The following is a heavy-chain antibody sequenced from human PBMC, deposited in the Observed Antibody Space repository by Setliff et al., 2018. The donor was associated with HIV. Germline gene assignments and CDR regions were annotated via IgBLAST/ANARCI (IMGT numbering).Heavy chain of an antibody. Sequence: SETLSLTCSVYGTSFSDHYWSWVRQTPGKGLEWIGEMNQSGTTNYNPSLKSRVTMPIDTSERQFSLKLTSVTAADTAFCYCVRWYYCVSGACYRADYWGQGTMVTVSS. J-gene: IGHJ4*02. V-gene: IGHV4-34*01. D-gene: IGHD2-21*02. CDR1: GTSFSDHY. CDR2: MNQSGTT. CDR3: VRWYYCVSGACYRADY.